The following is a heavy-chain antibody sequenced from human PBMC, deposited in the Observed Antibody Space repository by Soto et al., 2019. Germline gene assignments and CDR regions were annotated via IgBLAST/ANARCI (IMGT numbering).Heavy chain of an antibody. CDR3: ARSSSPLPRLFDY. CDR2: IYHSGST. D-gene: IGHD6-6*01. J-gene: IGHJ4*02. Sequence: SETLSLTCAVSGGSISSGGYSWSWIRQPPGKGLEWIGYIYHSGSTYYNPSLKSRVTISVDRSKNQFSLKLSSVTAADTAVYYCARSSSPLPRLFDYWGQGTLVTVSS. V-gene: IGHV4-30-2*01. CDR1: GGSISSGGYS.